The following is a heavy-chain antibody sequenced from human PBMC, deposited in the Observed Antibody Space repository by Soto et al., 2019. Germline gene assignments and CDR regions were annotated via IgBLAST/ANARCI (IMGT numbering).Heavy chain of an antibody. V-gene: IGHV3-21*01. CDR1: GFTFSSYS. CDR2: IISSSSYI. CDR3: ARDLLELTTIEGGATYYFDY. J-gene: IGHJ4*02. Sequence: EVQLVESGGGLVKPGGSLRLSCAASGFTFSSYSMNWVRQAPGKGMEWVSSIISSSSYIYYADSVKGRFTISRDNAKNSLYLQMNSLRAEDTAVYYCARDLLELTTIEGGATYYFDYWGQGTLVTVSS. D-gene: IGHD4-17*01.